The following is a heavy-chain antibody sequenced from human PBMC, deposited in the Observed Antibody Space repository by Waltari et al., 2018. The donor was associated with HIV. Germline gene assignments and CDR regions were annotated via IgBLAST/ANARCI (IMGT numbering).Heavy chain of an antibody. CDR3: VRHENGDNYRFDS. D-gene: IGHD7-27*01. CDR2: IYQSGAT. CDR1: GDSMRTRSYY. Sequence: QLQLLESGPGLVKPSETLSLTCTVSGDSMRTRSYYWGWVRQPPGKGLEWIASIYQSGATYYNPSHKSRVHIFADLSTNRFSLRVTSVNAADTAVYFCVRHENGDNYRFDSWGQGILVTVSS. V-gene: IGHV4-39*01. J-gene: IGHJ4*02.